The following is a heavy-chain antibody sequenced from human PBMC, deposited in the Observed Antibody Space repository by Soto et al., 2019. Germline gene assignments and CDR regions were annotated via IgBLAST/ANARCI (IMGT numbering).Heavy chain of an antibody. Sequence: ASVKVSCKASGYTFTSHAMHWVRQAPGQRLEWMGWINAGNGNTKYSQKFQGRVTITTDTSASTAYMELSSLRSGDTAVYYCAKSPPAVAGYFDYWGQGTLVTVSS. CDR3: AKSPPAVAGYFDY. V-gene: IGHV1-3*01. D-gene: IGHD6-19*01. J-gene: IGHJ4*02. CDR1: GYTFTSHA. CDR2: INAGNGNT.